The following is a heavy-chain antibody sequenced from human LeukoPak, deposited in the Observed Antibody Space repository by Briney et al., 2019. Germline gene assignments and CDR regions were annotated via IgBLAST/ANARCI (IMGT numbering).Heavy chain of an antibody. Sequence: ASVKVSCKASGYTFTGYYMHWVRQAPGQGLEWVGWINPNSSGTNYAQKFQGRVTMTRDTSISTAYMELSRLRSDDTAVYYCARVPRGVAAGYYFDCWGQGILVTVSS. V-gene: IGHV1-2*02. CDR2: INPNSSGT. CDR1: GYTFTGYY. D-gene: IGHD6-13*01. J-gene: IGHJ4*02. CDR3: ARVPRGVAAGYYFDC.